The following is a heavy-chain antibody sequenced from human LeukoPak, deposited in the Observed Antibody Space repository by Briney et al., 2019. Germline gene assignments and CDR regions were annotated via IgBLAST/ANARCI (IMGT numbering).Heavy chain of an antibody. CDR3: ARVGSMITFGGVFDY. D-gene: IGHD3-16*01. J-gene: IGHJ4*02. CDR2: ISSSSSYI. V-gene: IGHV3-21*01. Sequence: GGSLRLSCAASGFTFSSYSMNCVRQAPGKGLEWVSSISSSSSYIYYADSVKGRFTISRDNAKNSLYLQMNSLRAEDTAVYYCARVGSMITFGGVFDYWGQGTLVTVSS. CDR1: GFTFSSYS.